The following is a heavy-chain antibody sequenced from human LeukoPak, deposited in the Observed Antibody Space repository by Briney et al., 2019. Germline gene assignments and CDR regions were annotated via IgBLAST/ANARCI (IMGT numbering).Heavy chain of an antibody. CDR2: INTNTGNP. Sequence: ASVKVSCKASGYTFTSYGISWVRQAPGQGLEWMGWINTNTGNPTYAQGFTGRFVFSLDTSVSTAYLQISSLKAEDTAVYYCARGDMQTWLDYYYYGMDVWGQGTTVTVSS. D-gene: IGHD6-19*01. CDR3: ARGDMQTWLDYYYYGMDV. J-gene: IGHJ6*02. V-gene: IGHV7-4-1*02. CDR1: GYTFTSYG.